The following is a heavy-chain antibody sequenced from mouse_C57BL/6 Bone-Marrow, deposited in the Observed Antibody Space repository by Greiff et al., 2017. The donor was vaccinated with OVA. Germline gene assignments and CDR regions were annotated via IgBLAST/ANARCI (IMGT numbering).Heavy chain of an antibody. D-gene: IGHD4-1*01. V-gene: IGHV2-2*01. J-gene: IGHJ2*01. CDR3: ARNEGLTGPYFDY. CDR1: GFSLTSYG. Sequence: QVHVKQSGPGLVQPSQSLSITCTVSGFSLTSYGVHWVRQSPGKGLEWLGVIWSGGSTDYNAAFISRLSISKDNSKSQVFFKMISLQADDTAIYYFARNEGLTGPYFDYWGQGTTLTVSS. CDR2: IWSGGST.